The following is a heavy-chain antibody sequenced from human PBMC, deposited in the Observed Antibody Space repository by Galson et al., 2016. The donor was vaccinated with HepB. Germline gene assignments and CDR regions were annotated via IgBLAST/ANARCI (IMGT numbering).Heavy chain of an antibody. Sequence: SLRLSCAASGFTFSSFWMSWVRQAPGKGLEWVANIHQDGGQRYYGDSVKGRFTVSRDNAKNSRYLHMNSLRVDDTALYYCARRMLVGAGFDYWGQGALVTVSS. CDR1: GFTFSSFW. V-gene: IGHV3-7*04. CDR3: ARRMLVGAGFDY. D-gene: IGHD1-26*01. J-gene: IGHJ4*02. CDR2: IHQDGGQR.